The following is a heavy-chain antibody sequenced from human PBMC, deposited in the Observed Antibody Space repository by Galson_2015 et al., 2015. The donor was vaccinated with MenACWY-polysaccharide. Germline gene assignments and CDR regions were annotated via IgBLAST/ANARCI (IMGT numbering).Heavy chain of an antibody. D-gene: IGHD3-10*01. CDR3: ARDRGGWFGY. CDR2: INAGNGNT. J-gene: IGHJ5*01. CDR1: GYTFTTYA. V-gene: IGHV1-3*01. Sequence: SCKASGYTFTTYAMHWVRQAPGQRLEWMGWINAGNGNTKYSQKFQGRVTITWDTSASTAYMELSSLRSEDTAVYYCARDRGGWFGYWGQGTLVTVSS.